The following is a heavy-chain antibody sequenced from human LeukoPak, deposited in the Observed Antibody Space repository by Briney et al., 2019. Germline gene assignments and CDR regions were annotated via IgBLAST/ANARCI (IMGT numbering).Heavy chain of an antibody. Sequence: GASVKVSYKASGYTFTGYYMHWVRQAPGQGLEWMGWINPNSGGTKYAQKFQGRVTMTSDTSISTAYMELSRLRSDDTAVYYCARGEGMITYYYDSSGYLAGPGDKNWFDPWGQGTLVTVSS. CDR2: INPNSGGT. CDR1: GYTFTGYY. D-gene: IGHD3-22*01. CDR3: ARGEGMITYYYDSSGYLAGPGDKNWFDP. J-gene: IGHJ5*02. V-gene: IGHV1-2*02.